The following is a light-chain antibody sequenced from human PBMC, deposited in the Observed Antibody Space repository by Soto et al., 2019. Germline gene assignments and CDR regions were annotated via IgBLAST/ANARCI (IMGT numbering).Light chain of an antibody. J-gene: IGKJ4*01. V-gene: IGKV1-39*01. CDR3: QQSDSTPLT. CDR1: QTISSY. CDR2: AAS. Sequence: DIQMTQSPSSLSASVGDRVTITCRASQTISSYLNWYQQTPGKAPKLLIYAASSLQSGVPSRFSGSGSGTDFTLTISSLQPADFATYYCQQSDSTPLTFGGGTKVEI.